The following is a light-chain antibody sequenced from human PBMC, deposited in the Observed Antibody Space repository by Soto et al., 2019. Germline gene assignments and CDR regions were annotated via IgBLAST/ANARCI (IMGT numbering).Light chain of an antibody. CDR2: EVT. CDR1: SSDVGGYNY. V-gene: IGLV2-14*01. J-gene: IGLJ2*01. Sequence: QSALTQPASVSGSPGQSITISCTGTSSDVGGYNYVSWYQQFPGKAPKLMIYEVTNRPSGVSNRFSGTKSGNTASLTISGLQAEDEADYYCGSYTTSHVIFGGGTKLTVL. CDR3: GSYTTSHVI.